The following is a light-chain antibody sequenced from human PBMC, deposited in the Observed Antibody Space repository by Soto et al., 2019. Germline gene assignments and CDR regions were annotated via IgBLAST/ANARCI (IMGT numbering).Light chain of an antibody. V-gene: IGLV4-69*01. J-gene: IGLJ3*02. CDR2: VNSDGSH. Sequence: QSVLTQSPSASASLGASVKLTCTLSSGHNSYAIAWHQQETEKGPRYLMKVNSDGSHSKGDGIPDRFSGSSSGAERYLTISSLQSEDEADYYCQTWSTDIRVFGGGTKVTVL. CDR3: QTWSTDIRV. CDR1: SGHNSYA.